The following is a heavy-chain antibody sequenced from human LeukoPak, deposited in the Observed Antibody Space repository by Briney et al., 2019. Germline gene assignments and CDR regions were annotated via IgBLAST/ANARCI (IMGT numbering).Heavy chain of an antibody. D-gene: IGHD5-24*01. CDR2: VNSDGSST. V-gene: IGHV3-74*01. CDR1: GFTFSSYW. J-gene: IGHJ4*02. CDR3: ARDRGWRQFDY. Sequence: GGSLRLSCVAPGFTFSSYWMHWVRQAPGKGLVWVSRVNSDGSSTSYADSVKGRFTISRDNAKNTLYLQMNSLRAEDTAVYYCARDRGWRQFDYWGQGTLVTVSS.